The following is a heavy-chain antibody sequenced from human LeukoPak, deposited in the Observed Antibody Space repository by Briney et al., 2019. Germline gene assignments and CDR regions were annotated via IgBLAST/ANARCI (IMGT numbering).Heavy chain of an antibody. Sequence: SETLSLTCAVSGGSISSNSYYWGWIRQPPGKGLEWIGSVYYSGNTYYNSSLKSRVTISVDTSKNQSSLKLSSVTAADTAIYYCTREYGFMTTVFHAFDIWGQGTMVTVSS. D-gene: IGHD4-17*01. CDR1: GGSISSNSYY. V-gene: IGHV4-39*07. J-gene: IGHJ3*02. CDR3: TREYGFMTTVFHAFDI. CDR2: VYYSGNT.